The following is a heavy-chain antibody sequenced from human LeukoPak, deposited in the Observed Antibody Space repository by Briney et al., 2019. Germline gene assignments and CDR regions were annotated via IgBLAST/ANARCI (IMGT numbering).Heavy chain of an antibody. CDR1: GFTFSNYW. CDR3: ARPDVDGWYPYFDY. CDR2: IKEDGRER. J-gene: IGHJ4*02. Sequence: GGSLRLSCAASGFTFSNYWMTWVRQTPGKGLEWVANIKEDGRERYYVDSVKGRFTISRDNAKNSLHLQMNSLRAEDTAVYYCARPDVDGWYPYFDYWGQGTLVTVSS. D-gene: IGHD6-19*01. V-gene: IGHV3-7*01.